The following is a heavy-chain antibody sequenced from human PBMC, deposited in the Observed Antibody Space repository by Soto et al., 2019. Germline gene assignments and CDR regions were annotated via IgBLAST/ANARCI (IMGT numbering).Heavy chain of an antibody. CDR1: GFTFSSYA. CDR2: ISGSGGST. D-gene: IGHD3-16*02. Sequence: GGSLRLSCAAPGFTFSSYAMSWVRQAPGKGLEWVSDISGSGGSTNYADSVNGRFTNSRDNSKNTLYLQMNSLRAEDTAVYYCAKDGHSGDYVWGSYRFRSESYYYYGMDVWGQGTTVTVSS. J-gene: IGHJ6*02. V-gene: IGHV3-23*01. CDR3: AKDGHSGDYVWGSYRFRSESYYYYGMDV.